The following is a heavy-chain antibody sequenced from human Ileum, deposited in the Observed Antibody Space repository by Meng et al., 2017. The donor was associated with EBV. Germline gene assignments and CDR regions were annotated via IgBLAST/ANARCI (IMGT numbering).Heavy chain of an antibody. CDR3: ARDPTGGEDHQRV. D-gene: IGHD1-14*01. CDR2: IYHSGIT. CDR1: GGSISSSNW. J-gene: IGHJ4*02. Sequence: QVLLEGSAHGLVKPSSTLSLPCAVSGGSISSSNWWSWVRQPPGKGLEWIGKIYHSGITIYNPSLKSRVTMSVDNSKNQFSLRLNSMTAADTAVYYCARDPTGGEDHQRVWGQGTLVTVSS. V-gene: IGHV4-4*02.